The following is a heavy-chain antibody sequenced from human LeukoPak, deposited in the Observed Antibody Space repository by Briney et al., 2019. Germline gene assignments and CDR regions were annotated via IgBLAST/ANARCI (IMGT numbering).Heavy chain of an antibody. D-gene: IGHD5-12*01. CDR1: GFTFSSYW. CDR3: AAKGNGYTGIYVFAH. J-gene: IGHJ4*02. V-gene: IGHV3-66*01. Sequence: PGGSLRLSCAASGFTFSSYWMSWVRQAPGKGLEWVSVFYASGGTFYTDSVKGRFTISRDTSTNSLYLQMSSLRTEDTAVYFCAAKGNGYTGIYVFAHWGKGTLVTVSS. CDR2: FYASGGT.